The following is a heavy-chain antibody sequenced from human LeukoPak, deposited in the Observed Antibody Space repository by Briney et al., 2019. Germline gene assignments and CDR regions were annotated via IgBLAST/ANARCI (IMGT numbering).Heavy chain of an antibody. CDR3: ARDSSSVGSGWYTGAFDI. J-gene: IGHJ3*02. D-gene: IGHD6-19*01. CDR1: GFTFSSYG. Sequence: GGSLRLSCAASGFTFSSYGMHWVRQAPGKGLEWVAFIRYDGSNKYYADSVKGRFTISRDNSKNTLYLQMNSLRAEDTAVYYCARDSSSVGSGWYTGAFDIWGQGTMVTVSS. CDR2: IRYDGSNK. V-gene: IGHV3-30*02.